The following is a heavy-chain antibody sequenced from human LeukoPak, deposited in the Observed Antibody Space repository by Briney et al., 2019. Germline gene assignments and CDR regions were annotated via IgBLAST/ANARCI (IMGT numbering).Heavy chain of an antibody. CDR2: IKKDGSEK. J-gene: IGHJ4*02. CDR3: ARADYDYVWGSYRQYYFDY. CDR1: GFTFSSHR. Sequence: PGGSLRLSCAASGFTFSSHRMSWVRQAPGKGLEWVANIKKDGSEKYYVDSVKGRFTISRDNAKTSLYLQMNSLRAEDTAVYYCARADYDYVWGSYRQYYFDYWGQGTLVTVSS. V-gene: IGHV3-7*01. D-gene: IGHD3-16*02.